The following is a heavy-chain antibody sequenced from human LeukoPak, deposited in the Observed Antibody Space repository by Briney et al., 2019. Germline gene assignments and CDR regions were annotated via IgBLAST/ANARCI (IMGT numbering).Heavy chain of an antibody. J-gene: IGHJ4*02. CDR2: IGFAGDT. D-gene: IGHD3-9*01. CDR3: ARGNILTGYDY. Sequence: PGGSLRLSCAASGXTFSTYDMHWVRQPTGKGQEWVSAIGFAGDTYYSGSVKGRFTISRENAKNFLYLQMNSLRAGDTAVYYCARGNILTGYDYWGQGTLVTVSS. V-gene: IGHV3-13*04. CDR1: GXTFSTYD.